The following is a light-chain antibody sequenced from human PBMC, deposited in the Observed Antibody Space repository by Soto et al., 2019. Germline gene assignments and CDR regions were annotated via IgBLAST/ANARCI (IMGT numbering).Light chain of an antibody. V-gene: IGLV2-14*01. CDR3: SSYTSSSTLV. CDR2: DVS. Sequence: QSALTQPASVSGSPGQSITISCTGTSSDVGGYNYVSWYHQHPGKAPKLMIYDVSNRPSGVSNRSSGSKSGNTASLTISGLQAEDEADYYCSSYTSSSTLVFGGGTQLTVL. CDR1: SSDVGGYNY. J-gene: IGLJ2*01.